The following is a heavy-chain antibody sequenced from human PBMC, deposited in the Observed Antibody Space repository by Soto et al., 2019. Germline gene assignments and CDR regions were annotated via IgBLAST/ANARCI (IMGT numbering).Heavy chain of an antibody. CDR2: ISSSSSYT. J-gene: IGHJ4*02. CDR3: AREYSGYGLDYFGY. CDR1: GFTFSDYY. D-gene: IGHD5-12*01. V-gene: IGHV3-11*06. Sequence: PGGSLRLSCAASGFTFSDYYMSWIRQAPGKGLEWVSYISSSSSYTNYADSVKGRFTISRDNAKNSLYLQMNSLRAEDTAVYYCAREYSGYGLDYFGYWGQGHLFTVCS.